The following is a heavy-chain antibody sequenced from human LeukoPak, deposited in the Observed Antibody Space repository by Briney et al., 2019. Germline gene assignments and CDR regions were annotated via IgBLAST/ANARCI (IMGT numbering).Heavy chain of an antibody. J-gene: IGHJ6*02. Sequence: SETLSLTCTVSGGSISSYYWSWIRQPPGKGLEWIGYIYYSGSTNYNPSLKSRVTISVDTSKNQFSLKLSSVTAADTAVYYCARLPYDYGSGSYLYYGMDVWGQGTTVTVSS. CDR3: ARLPYDYGSGSYLYYGMDV. CDR1: GGSISSYY. CDR2: IYYSGST. V-gene: IGHV4-59*08. D-gene: IGHD3-10*01.